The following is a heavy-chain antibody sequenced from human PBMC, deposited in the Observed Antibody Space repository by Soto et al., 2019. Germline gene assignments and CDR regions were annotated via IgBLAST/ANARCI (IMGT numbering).Heavy chain of an antibody. D-gene: IGHD3-22*01. CDR1: GYTFTGYY. J-gene: IGHJ3*02. CDR3: ARGGKTYYYDSSGYPYAFDI. Sequence: ASVEGFCKASGYTFTGYYMHWVRQAPGQGREWMGWINPNSGGTNYAQKFQGWVTMTRDTSISTAYMELSRLRSDDTAVYYCARGGKTYYYDSSGYPYAFDIWGQGTMVTVSS. CDR2: INPNSGGT. V-gene: IGHV1-2*04.